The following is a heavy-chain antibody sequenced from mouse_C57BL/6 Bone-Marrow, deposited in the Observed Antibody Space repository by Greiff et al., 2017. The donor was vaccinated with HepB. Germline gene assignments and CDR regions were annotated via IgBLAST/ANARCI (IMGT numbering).Heavy chain of an antibody. V-gene: IGHV6-3*01. Sequence: DVKLVESGGGLVQPGGSMKLSCVASGFTFSNYWMNWVRQSPEKGLEWVAQIRLKSDNYATHYAESVKGRFTISRDDSKSSVYLQMNNLRAEDTGIYYCTDYGSRTGYFDVWGTGTTVTVSS. J-gene: IGHJ1*03. CDR1: GFTFSNYW. CDR2: IRLKSDNYAT. CDR3: TDYGSRTGYFDV. D-gene: IGHD1-1*01.